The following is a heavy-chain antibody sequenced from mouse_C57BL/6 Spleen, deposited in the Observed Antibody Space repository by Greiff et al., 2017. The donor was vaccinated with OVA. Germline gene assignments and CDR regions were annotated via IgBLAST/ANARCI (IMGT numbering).Heavy chain of an antibody. D-gene: IGHD4-1*01. CDR3: ARGHWDWYFDV. CDR1: GYAFSSSW. V-gene: IGHV1-82*01. Sequence: QVQLQQSGPELVKPGASVKISCKASGYAFSSSWMNWVKQRPGKGLEWIGRIYPGDGDTNYNGKFKGKATLTADKSSSTAYMQLSSLTSEDSAVYCCARGHWDWYFDVWGTGTTVTVSS. J-gene: IGHJ1*03. CDR2: IYPGDGDT.